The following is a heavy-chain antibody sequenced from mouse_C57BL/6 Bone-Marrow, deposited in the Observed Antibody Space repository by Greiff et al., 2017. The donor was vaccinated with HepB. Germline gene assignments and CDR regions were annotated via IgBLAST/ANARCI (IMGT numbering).Heavy chain of an antibody. Sequence: DVKLQESGPGLVKPSQSLSLTCSVTGYSITSGYYWNWIRQFPGNKLECMGYISYDGSNNYNPSIKNRISITRDTSKNQFFLKLNSVTTEDTATCYCARGRVTTVDWGQGTLVTVSA. J-gene: IGHJ3*01. CDR3: ARGRVTTVD. V-gene: IGHV3-6*01. CDR2: ISYDGSN. CDR1: GYSITSGYY. D-gene: IGHD1-1*01.